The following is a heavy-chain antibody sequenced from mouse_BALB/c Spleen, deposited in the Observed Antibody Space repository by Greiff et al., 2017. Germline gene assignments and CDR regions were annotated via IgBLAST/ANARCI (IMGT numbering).Heavy chain of an antibody. J-gene: IGHJ2*01. CDR2: ISSGGSYT. V-gene: IGHV5-6*01. CDR1: GFTFSSYG. Sequence: EVQLVESGGDLVKPGGSLKLSCAASGFTFSSYGMSWVRQTPDKRLEWVATISSGGSYTYYPDSVKGRFTISRDNAKNTLYLQMSSLKSEDTAMYYCARDPSGTGYFDYWGQGTTLTVSS. D-gene: IGHD4-1*01. CDR3: ARDPSGTGYFDY.